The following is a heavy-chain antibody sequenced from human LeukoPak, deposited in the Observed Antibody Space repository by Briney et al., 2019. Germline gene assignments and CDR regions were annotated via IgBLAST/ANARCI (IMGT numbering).Heavy chain of an antibody. Sequence: PGGSLRLSCAASGFTFSDAWMTWVRQAPGQGLEWVGRIKNKRDGATTDYAAPVKGRFTISRDDSKDTLYLQMNSLKTEDTAVYYCTTKTQIVATGVDYWGQGTLVTVSS. D-gene: IGHD5-12*01. CDR2: IKNKRDGATT. V-gene: IGHV3-15*01. CDR1: GFTFSDAW. J-gene: IGHJ4*02. CDR3: TTKTQIVATGVDY.